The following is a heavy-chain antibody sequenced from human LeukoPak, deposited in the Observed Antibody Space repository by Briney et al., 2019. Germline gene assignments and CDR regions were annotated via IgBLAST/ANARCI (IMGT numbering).Heavy chain of an antibody. CDR2: ISGSGGST. Sequence: GGSLRLSCAASGFTFSSYSMNWVRQAPGKGLEWVSGISGSGGSTYYADSVKGRFTISRDNSKNTLYLQMSSLRAEDTAVYYCAKDRSWAATTTRLHSFDYWGQGTLVTVSS. CDR1: GFTFSSYS. D-gene: IGHD1-26*01. V-gene: IGHV3-23*01. CDR3: AKDRSWAATTTRLHSFDY. J-gene: IGHJ4*02.